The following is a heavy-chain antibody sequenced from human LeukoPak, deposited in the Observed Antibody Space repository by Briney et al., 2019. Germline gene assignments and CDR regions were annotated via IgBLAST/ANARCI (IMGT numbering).Heavy chain of an antibody. V-gene: IGHV3-69-1*02. J-gene: IGHJ6*04. CDR3: AELGITMIGGV. CDR1: GFTFGSYS. D-gene: IGHD3-10*02. CDR2: ISGSTI. Sequence: GGSLRLSCAASGFTFGSYSMSWVRQAPGKGLEWVSSISGSTIYYADSVKGRFTISRDNAKNSLYLQMNSLRAEDTAVYYCAELGITMIGGVWGKGTTVTISS.